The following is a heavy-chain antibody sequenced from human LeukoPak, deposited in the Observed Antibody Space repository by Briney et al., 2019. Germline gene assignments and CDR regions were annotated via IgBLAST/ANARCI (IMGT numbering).Heavy chain of an antibody. J-gene: IGHJ4*02. CDR2: ISAYNGNT. Sequence: AASVKVSCKASGYTFTSYGISWVRQAPGQGLEWMGWISAYNGNTNYAQKLQGRVTMTTDTSTSTAYMELRSLRSEDMAMYYCARDIGPGYFDYWGQGTLVTVSS. D-gene: IGHD1-26*01. V-gene: IGHV1-18*03. CDR3: ARDIGPGYFDY. CDR1: GYTFTSYG.